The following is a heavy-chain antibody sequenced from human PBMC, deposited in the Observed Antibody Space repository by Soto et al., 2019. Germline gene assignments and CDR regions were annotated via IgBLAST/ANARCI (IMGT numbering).Heavy chain of an antibody. CDR3: AREWEIVATKGGIDY. CDR2: IWYDGSNK. D-gene: IGHD5-12*01. CDR1: GFTFSSYG. J-gene: IGHJ4*02. Sequence: QVQLVESGGGVVQPGRSLRLSCAASGFTFSSYGMHWVRQAPGKGLEWVAVIWYDGSNKYYADSVKGRFTISRDNSKNTLYLQMNSLRAEDTAVYYCAREWEIVATKGGIDYWGQGTLVTVSS. V-gene: IGHV3-33*01.